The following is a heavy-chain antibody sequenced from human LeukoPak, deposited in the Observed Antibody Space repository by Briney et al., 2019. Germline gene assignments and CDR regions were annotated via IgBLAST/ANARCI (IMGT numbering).Heavy chain of an antibody. Sequence: GGSLRLSCAASGFTFSSYSMNWVRQAPGKGLEWVSSISSSSSYIYYADSVKGRFTISRDNAKNSLYLQMNSLRVEDTAVYYCARSITMVRGINWFDPWGQGTLVTVSS. D-gene: IGHD3-10*01. CDR2: ISSSSSYI. CDR1: GFTFSSYS. CDR3: ARSITMVRGINWFDP. V-gene: IGHV3-21*01. J-gene: IGHJ5*02.